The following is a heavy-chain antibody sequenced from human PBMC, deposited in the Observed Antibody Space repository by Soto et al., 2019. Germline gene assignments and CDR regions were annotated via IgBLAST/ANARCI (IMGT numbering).Heavy chain of an antibody. J-gene: IGHJ5*02. D-gene: IGHD6-13*01. CDR3: ASTYSSSWYWFDP. CDR2: IFSNDEK. CDR1: GFSLSNAGLG. V-gene: IGHV2-26*04. Sequence: QVTVKESGPVLVKPTEHLTLTCTVSGFSLSNAGLGVSWFRQPPGKALEWLAHIFSNDEKSYSTSLKSRLTISKDTSKRQVVLTMTNMDPVDTATYYCASTYSSSWYWFDPWGQGTLVTVSS.